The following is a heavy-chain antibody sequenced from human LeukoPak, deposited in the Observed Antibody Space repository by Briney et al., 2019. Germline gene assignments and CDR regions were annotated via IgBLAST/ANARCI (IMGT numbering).Heavy chain of an antibody. CDR3: ARVLVGAVDY. Sequence: GGSLRLSCAASGFTFSSYAMHWVRQAPGKGLEWVSVIYSGGSTYYADSVKGRFTISRDNSKNTLYLQMNSLRAEDTAVYYCARVLVGAVDYWGQGTLVTVSS. V-gene: IGHV3-53*01. J-gene: IGHJ4*02. CDR2: IYSGGST. D-gene: IGHD2-8*02. CDR1: GFTFSSYA.